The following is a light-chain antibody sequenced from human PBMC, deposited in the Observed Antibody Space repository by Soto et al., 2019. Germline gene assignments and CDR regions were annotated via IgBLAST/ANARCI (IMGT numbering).Light chain of an antibody. CDR1: SSDVGGYNY. CDR2: DVS. J-gene: IGLJ2*01. V-gene: IGLV2-11*01. Sequence: QSVLTQPRSVSGPPGQSVTISCTGTSSDVGGYNYVSWYQQHPGKAPKLMIYDVSKRPSGVPDRFSGSKSGNTASLTISGLQAEDEADYYCCSYAGSYNLVFGGGTKLTVL. CDR3: CSYAGSYNLV.